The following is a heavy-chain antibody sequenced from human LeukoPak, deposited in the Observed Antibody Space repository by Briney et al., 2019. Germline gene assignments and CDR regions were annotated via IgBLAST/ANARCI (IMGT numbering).Heavy chain of an antibody. D-gene: IGHD3-22*01. Sequence: GGSLRLSCAAPGFTFSSRGMHWVRQAPGKGLEWVSVIYSGGSTYYADSVKGRFTISRDNSKNTLYLQMNSLRAEDTAVYYCARGAYYDSSGYYRNAFDIWDQGTMVTVSS. CDR2: IYSGGST. CDR3: ARGAYYDSSGYYRNAFDI. V-gene: IGHV3-66*01. J-gene: IGHJ3*02. CDR1: GFTFSSRG.